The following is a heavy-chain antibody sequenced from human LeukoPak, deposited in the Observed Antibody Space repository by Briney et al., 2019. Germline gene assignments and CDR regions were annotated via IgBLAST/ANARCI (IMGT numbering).Heavy chain of an antibody. Sequence: GRSLRLSCAASGFTFSSYGMNWVRQAPGKGLEWVAIIWDDGNKKYYVDSMRGRFTISRDNSNNMMYLQMNSLRAEDTAVYYCVRVVVNGFDWTFDYWGQGTLVTVSS. D-gene: IGHD3-9*01. V-gene: IGHV3-33*01. J-gene: IGHJ4*02. CDR2: IWDDGNKK. CDR1: GFTFSSYG. CDR3: VRVVVNGFDWTFDY.